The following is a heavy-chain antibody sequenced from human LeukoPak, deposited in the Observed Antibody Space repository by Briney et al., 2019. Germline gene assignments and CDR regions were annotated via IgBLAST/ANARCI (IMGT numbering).Heavy chain of an antibody. CDR3: AGLIAVAGTGFDY. Sequence: SETLSLTCTASGGSISSYYWSWIRQPPGKGLEWIGYIYYSGSTNYNPSLKSRVTISVDTSKNQFSLKLSSVTAADTAVYYCAGLIAVAGTGFDYWGQGTLVTVSS. CDR1: GGSISSYY. CDR2: IYYSGST. V-gene: IGHV4-59*01. J-gene: IGHJ4*02. D-gene: IGHD6-19*01.